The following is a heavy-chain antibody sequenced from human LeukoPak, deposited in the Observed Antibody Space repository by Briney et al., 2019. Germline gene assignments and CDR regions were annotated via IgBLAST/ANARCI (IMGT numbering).Heavy chain of an antibody. D-gene: IGHD5-24*01. CDR1: GGTFSSYA. Sequence: SVKVFCKASGGTFSSYAISWGRQAPGQGLEWMGGIIPIFGTANYAQKFQGRVTITADESTSTAYMELSSLRSEDTAVYYCARYGDEGFDYWGQGTLVTVSS. V-gene: IGHV1-69*01. CDR3: ARYGDEGFDY. CDR2: IIPIFGTA. J-gene: IGHJ4*02.